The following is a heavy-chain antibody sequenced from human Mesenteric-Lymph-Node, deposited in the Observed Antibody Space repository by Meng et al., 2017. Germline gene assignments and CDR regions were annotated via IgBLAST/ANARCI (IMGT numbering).Heavy chain of an antibody. CDR3: AREHGRDNYYDSSGYYPPHFDY. CDR2: ISGSGGST. CDR1: GFTFSSYW. Sequence: GESLKISCAVSGFTFSSYWMSWVRQAPGKGLEWVSAISGSGGSTYYADSVKGRFTISRDNSKNTLYLQMNSLRAEDTAVYYCAREHGRDNYYDSSGYYPPHFDYWGQGTLVTVSS. J-gene: IGHJ4*02. D-gene: IGHD3-22*01. V-gene: IGHV3-23*01.